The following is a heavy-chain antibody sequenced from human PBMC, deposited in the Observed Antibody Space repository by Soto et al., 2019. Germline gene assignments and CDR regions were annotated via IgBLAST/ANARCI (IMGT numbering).Heavy chain of an antibody. J-gene: IGHJ4*02. CDR1: GFSFRDYS. CDR2: ISTTSSTI. V-gene: IGHV3-48*01. Sequence: PGGSLRLSCEASGFSFRDYSMNWVRQAPGKGLEWVSYISTTSSTISYADSVKGRFTISRDNAKNSLFLQMNSLRAEDTAVYFCATFGFDGSGSYGWGLGTLVTVSS. D-gene: IGHD3-10*01. CDR3: ATFGFDGSGSYG.